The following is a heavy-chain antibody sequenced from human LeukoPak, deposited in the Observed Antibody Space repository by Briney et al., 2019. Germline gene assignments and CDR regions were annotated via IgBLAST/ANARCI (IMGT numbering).Heavy chain of an antibody. J-gene: IGHJ4*02. D-gene: IGHD6-6*01. CDR1: GFTFSSYW. V-gene: IGHV3-7*03. CDR3: ARDPRSIAARSTSGVIDY. CDR2: INHNGNVN. Sequence: PGGSLRLSCAASGFTFSSYWMNWARQAPGKGLEWVASINHNGNVNYYVDSVKGRFTISRDNAKNSLYLQMNSLRAEDTAVYYCARDPRSIAARSTSGVIDYWGQGTLVTVSS.